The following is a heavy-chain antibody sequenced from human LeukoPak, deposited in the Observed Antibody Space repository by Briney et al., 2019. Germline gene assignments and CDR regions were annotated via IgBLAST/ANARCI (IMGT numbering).Heavy chain of an antibody. D-gene: IGHD2-15*01. CDR1: GFTFSSYG. Sequence: GGSLRLSCVASGFTFSSYGIHWVRQAPGKGLEWVSSISSSSSYIYYADSVKGRFTISRDNAKNSLYLQMNSLRAEDTAVYHCARDGRVASSPYYMDVWGKGTTVTVSS. J-gene: IGHJ6*03. CDR3: ARDGRVASSPYYMDV. CDR2: ISSSSSYI. V-gene: IGHV3-21*01.